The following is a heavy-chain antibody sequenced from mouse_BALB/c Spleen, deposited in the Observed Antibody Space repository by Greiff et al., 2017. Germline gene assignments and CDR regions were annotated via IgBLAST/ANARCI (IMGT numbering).Heavy chain of an antibody. CDR2: IWAGGST. V-gene: IGHV2-9*02. D-gene: IGHD1-1*01. CDR1: GFSLTSYG. CDR3: ARDHYGSSYGAMDY. Sequence: VKLMESGPGLVAPSQSLSITCTVSGFSLTSYGVHWVRQPPGKGLEWLGVIWAGGSTNYNSALMSRLSISKDNSKSQVFLKMNSLQTDDTAMYYCARDHYGSSYGAMDYWGQGTSVTVSS. J-gene: IGHJ4*01.